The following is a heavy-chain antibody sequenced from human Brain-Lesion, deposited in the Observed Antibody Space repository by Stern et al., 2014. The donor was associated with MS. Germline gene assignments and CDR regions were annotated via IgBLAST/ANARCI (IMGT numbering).Heavy chain of an antibody. CDR1: GFTFGSCA. CDR2: VSYDGSNK. Sequence: VQLEESGGGVVQPGRPLRLSCVASGFTFGSCAMHWVRQVPGKGLEWVAGVSYDGSNKYYAHSVKGRFTISRDNSQNTLYMQMSSLRPEDTAVYYCAKDRQYLTYFFDHWGQGSLVTVSS. CDR3: AKDRQYLTYFFDH. J-gene: IGHJ5*02. V-gene: IGHV3-30*18. D-gene: IGHD2/OR15-2a*01.